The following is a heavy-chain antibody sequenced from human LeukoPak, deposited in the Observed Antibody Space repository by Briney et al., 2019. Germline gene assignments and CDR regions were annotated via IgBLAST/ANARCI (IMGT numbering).Heavy chain of an antibody. D-gene: IGHD3-22*01. Sequence: GGFLRLSCAASGFTFSSYSMNWVRQAPGKGLEWVSSISSSSSYIYYADSVKGRFTISRDNAKNSLYLQMNSLRAEDTAVYYCARDQGHYYDSSARFDYWGQGTLVTVSS. V-gene: IGHV3-21*06. CDR3: ARDQGHYYDSSARFDY. CDR1: GFTFSSYS. CDR2: ISSSSSYI. J-gene: IGHJ4*02.